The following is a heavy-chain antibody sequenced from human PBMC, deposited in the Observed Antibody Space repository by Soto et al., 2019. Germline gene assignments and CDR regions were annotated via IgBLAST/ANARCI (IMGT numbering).Heavy chain of an antibody. Sequence: QVQLVESGGGLVKPGGSLRLSCAASGFTFSDYYMSWIRQAPGKGLEWVSYISSSTSYTDYADSVKGRFTISRDNAKNSLYLQMNSLRAEAPAVYYCARRRWDAFAIWGQGPMVTVSS. J-gene: IGHJ3*02. V-gene: IGHV3-11*05. CDR3: ARRRWDAFAI. D-gene: IGHD6-13*01. CDR2: ISSSTSYT. CDR1: GFTFSDYY.